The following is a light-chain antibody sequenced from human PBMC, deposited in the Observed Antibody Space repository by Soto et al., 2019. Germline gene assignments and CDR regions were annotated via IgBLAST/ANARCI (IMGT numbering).Light chain of an antibody. V-gene: IGKV3-15*01. CDR1: QSAGSN. CDR2: GAS. CDR3: QQYYSFPT. J-gene: IGKJ1*01. Sequence: EIVMTQSPATLSVSPVETASLSCRASQSAGSNLAWYQQKPGQAPRLLIYGASTRATGIPARFSGSGSGTDFTLTISSLQSEDVAVYYCQQYYSFPTFGQGTKVDI.